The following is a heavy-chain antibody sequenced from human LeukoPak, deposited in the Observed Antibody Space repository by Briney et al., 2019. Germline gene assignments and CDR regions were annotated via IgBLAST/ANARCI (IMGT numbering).Heavy chain of an antibody. CDR1: GGSFSGYY. V-gene: IGHV4-34*01. CDR3: ARRQSGYSYGYFDY. J-gene: IGHJ4*02. CDR2: INHSGST. Sequence: PSETLSLTCAVYGGSFSGYYWSWIRQPPGKGLEWIGEINHSGSTNYNPSLKSRVPISVETSKNQFSLKLSSVTAADTAVYYCARRQSGYSYGYFDYWGQGTLVIVSS. D-gene: IGHD5-18*01.